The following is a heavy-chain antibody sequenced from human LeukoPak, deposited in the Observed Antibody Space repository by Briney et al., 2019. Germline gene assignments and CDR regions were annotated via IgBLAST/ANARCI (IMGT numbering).Heavy chain of an antibody. D-gene: IGHD2-21*02. Sequence: PSETLSLTCAVSGASVSSSNWWIWVRQPPKKGLEWIGEHLHNGSTNYNPSLKSRVTMSVDTSKNQISLRLSSVTAADTAVYYCARGLYGCDSYWGQGNLVTVSS. V-gene: IGHV4-4*02. J-gene: IGHJ4*02. CDR1: GASVSSSNW. CDR2: HLHNGST. CDR3: ARGLYGCDSY.